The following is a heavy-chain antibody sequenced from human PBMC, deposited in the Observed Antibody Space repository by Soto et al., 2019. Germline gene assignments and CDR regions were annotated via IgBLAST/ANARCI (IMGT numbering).Heavy chain of an antibody. CDR1: GFTFSSYA. J-gene: IGHJ4*02. CDR2: ISYDGSNK. V-gene: IGHV3-30-3*01. D-gene: IGHD1-26*01. CDR3: AREVGAKVWFDY. Sequence: QVQLVESGGGVVQPGRSLRLSCAASGFTFSSYAMHWVRQAPGKGLEWVAVISYDGSNKYYADSVKGRFTISRDNSKNTLYMQMNSLRAEDTAVYYCAREVGAKVWFDYWGQGTLVTFSS.